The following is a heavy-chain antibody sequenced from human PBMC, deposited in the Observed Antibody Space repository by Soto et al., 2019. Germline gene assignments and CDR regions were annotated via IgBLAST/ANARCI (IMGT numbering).Heavy chain of an antibody. CDR2: ISVYYGYS. D-gene: IGHD6-13*01. CDR1: GYSFTNYG. Sequence: QVHLVQSAAEVKKPGASVKVSCKTSGYSFTNYGISWVRQAPGQGLQWMGWISVYYGYSNYAQKFQDSVTLTTDTSSSTAYMARRNLSSDDTAVYYCARNRSTGPDFWGQGTRVTVSS. V-gene: IGHV1-18*01. J-gene: IGHJ4*02. CDR3: ARNRSTGPDF.